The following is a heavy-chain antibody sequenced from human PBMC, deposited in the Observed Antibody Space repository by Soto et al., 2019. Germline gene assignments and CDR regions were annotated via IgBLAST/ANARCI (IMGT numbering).Heavy chain of an antibody. D-gene: IGHD3-22*01. J-gene: IGHJ3*02. CDR1: GFTFSSYA. CDR3: AKSSQYYYDSSGYYGTLGAFDI. V-gene: IGHV3-23*01. CDR2: ISGSGGST. Sequence: LRLSCAASGFTFSSYAMSCVRQAPRKGLEWVSAISGSGGSTYYADSVKGRFTISRDNSKNTLYLQMNSLRAEDTAVYYCAKSSQYYYDSSGYYGTLGAFDIWGQGTMVTVSS.